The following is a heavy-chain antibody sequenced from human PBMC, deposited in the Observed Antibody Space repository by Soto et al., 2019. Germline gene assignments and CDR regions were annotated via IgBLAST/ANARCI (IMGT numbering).Heavy chain of an antibody. V-gene: IGHV4-34*01. J-gene: IGHJ6*03. Sequence: SETLSLTCAVYGGSFSGYYWSWIRQPPGKGLEWIGEINHSGSTNYNPSLKSRVTISVDTSKNQFSLKLSSVTAADTAVYYCAREGSSWYANYYYYMDVWGKGTTVTV. CDR3: AREGSSWYANYYYYMDV. CDR1: GGSFSGYY. D-gene: IGHD6-13*01. CDR2: INHSGST.